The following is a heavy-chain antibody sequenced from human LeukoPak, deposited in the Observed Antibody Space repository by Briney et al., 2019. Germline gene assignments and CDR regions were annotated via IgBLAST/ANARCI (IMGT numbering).Heavy chain of an antibody. Sequence: SGGSLRLACAASGFTFSNYNMNWVRQAPGKGLEWVSSIISSNNYIYYADSVKGRFTISRDNAKNSLYLQMNSLRAEDTAVYYCARRSPNYYFDYWGQGTPVTVSS. CDR1: GFTFSNYN. CDR3: ARRSPNYYFDY. V-gene: IGHV3-21*01. J-gene: IGHJ4*02. CDR2: IISSNNYI.